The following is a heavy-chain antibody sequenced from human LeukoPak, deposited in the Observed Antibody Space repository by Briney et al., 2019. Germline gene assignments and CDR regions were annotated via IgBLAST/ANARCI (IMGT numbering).Heavy chain of an antibody. CDR2: IYYSGST. D-gene: IGHD3-22*01. Sequence: SETLSLTCTVSGGSIISYYWSWIRQPPGKGLEWIGYIYYSGSTNYNPSLKSRVTISVDTSKNQFSLKLSSVTAADTAVYYCAREAYYDSSGPHAFDIWGQGTMVTVSS. CDR1: GGSIISYY. CDR3: AREAYYDSSGPHAFDI. V-gene: IGHV4-59*01. J-gene: IGHJ3*02.